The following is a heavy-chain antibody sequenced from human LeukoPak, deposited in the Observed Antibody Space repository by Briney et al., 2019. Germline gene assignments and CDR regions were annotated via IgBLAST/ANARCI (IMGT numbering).Heavy chain of an antibody. J-gene: IGHJ3*02. D-gene: IGHD4-17*01. CDR1: GGSFSGYY. CDR3: AVDYGDYGAFDI. Sequence: SETLSLTCAVYGGSFSGYYWSWIRQPPGKGLEWIGEINHSGSTNYNPSLKSRVTISVDTSKNQFSLKLGSVTAADTAEYYCAVDYGDYGAFDIWGQGTMVTVSS. V-gene: IGHV4-34*01. CDR2: INHSGST.